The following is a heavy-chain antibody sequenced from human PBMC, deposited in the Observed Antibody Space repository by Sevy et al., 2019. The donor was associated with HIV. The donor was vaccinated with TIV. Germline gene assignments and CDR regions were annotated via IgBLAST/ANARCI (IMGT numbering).Heavy chain of an antibody. Sequence: GGSLRLSCTASEFTFSDYAMHWVRQTPGKGLEWVAIVSDDGIKDDYADSVKGRFAISRDNARNTLYLQMNGLTPDDTAVYFGVKEATAHRKIRFCFGDNCVYNWFDIWGQGVLVTVSS. CDR2: VSDDGIKD. CDR3: VKEATAHRKIRFCFGDNCVYNWFDI. J-gene: IGHJ5*02. D-gene: IGHD1-1*01. V-gene: IGHV3-30*09. CDR1: EFTFSDYA.